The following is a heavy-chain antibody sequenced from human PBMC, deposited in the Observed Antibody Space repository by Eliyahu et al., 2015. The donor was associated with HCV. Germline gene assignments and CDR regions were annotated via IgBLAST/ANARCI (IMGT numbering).Heavy chain of an antibody. J-gene: IGHJ3*02. D-gene: IGHD2-21*02. Sequence: QVQLQQWGAGLLKPSETLSLTCAVYGGSFSGYYWSWIRQPPGKGLEWIGEINHSGSTNYNPSLKSRVTISVDTSKNQFSLKLSSVTAADTAVYYCATRAVVVTAPDAFDIWGQGTMVTVSS. V-gene: IGHV4-34*01. CDR1: GGSFSGYY. CDR3: ATRAVVVTAPDAFDI. CDR2: INHSGST.